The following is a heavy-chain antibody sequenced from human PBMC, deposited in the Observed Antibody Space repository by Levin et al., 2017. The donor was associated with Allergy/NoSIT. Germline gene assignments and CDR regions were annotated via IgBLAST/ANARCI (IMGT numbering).Heavy chain of an antibody. CDR1: GFTFSTYW. J-gene: IGHJ3*02. D-gene: IGHD1-1*01. Sequence: GGSLRLSCAASGFTFSTYWMHWVRQAPGKGLVWVSRINSDGSSTTYADSVKGRFTISRDNAKNTLYLQMNSLRAEDTAVYYCARDTTGIDPDVFDIWGQGTMVTVSS. CDR3: ARDTTGIDPDVFDI. CDR2: INSDGSST. V-gene: IGHV3-74*01.